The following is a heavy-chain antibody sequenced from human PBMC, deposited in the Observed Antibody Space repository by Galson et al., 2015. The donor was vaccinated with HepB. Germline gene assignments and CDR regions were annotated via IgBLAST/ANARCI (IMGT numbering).Heavy chain of an antibody. V-gene: IGHV1-2*06. CDR2: INPNSGGT. CDR3: ARVLGIVGPFSAFDI. J-gene: IGHJ3*02. D-gene: IGHD1-26*01. CDR1: GYTFTGYY. Sequence: SVKVSCKASGYTFTGYYMHWVRQAPGQGLEWMGRINPNSGGTNYAQKFQGRVTMTRDTSISTAYMELSWLRSDDTAVYYCARVLGIVGPFSAFDIWGQGTMVTVSS.